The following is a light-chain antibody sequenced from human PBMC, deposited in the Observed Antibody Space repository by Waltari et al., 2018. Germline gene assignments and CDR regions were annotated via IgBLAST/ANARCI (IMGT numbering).Light chain of an antibody. Sequence: QSVLTQPPSASGTPGQRVTFSCSGSSSNLGSNYVHWYQQFPGTAPKLLIYKNNQRPSGVPDRCSGSKSGTSASLAISGLRSEDEAEYYCAAWDDGLSCPIFGGGTKLTVL. CDR3: AAWDDGLSCPI. CDR1: SSNLGSNY. J-gene: IGLJ2*01. CDR2: KNN. V-gene: IGLV1-47*01.